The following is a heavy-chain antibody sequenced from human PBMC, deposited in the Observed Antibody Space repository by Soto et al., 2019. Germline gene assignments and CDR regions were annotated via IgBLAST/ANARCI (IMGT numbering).Heavy chain of an antibody. Sequence: ASVKVSCKASGYTFTGYYMHWVRQAPGQGLEWMGWINPNSGGTNYAQKLQGRVTMTRDPSISTAHMELSRLRSDDTAVYYCARDIDMDIVVEVAATAPGYWGQGTLVTVSS. CDR3: ARDIDMDIVVEVAATAPGY. V-gene: IGHV1-2*02. D-gene: IGHD2-15*01. J-gene: IGHJ4*02. CDR1: GYTFTGYY. CDR2: INPNSGGT.